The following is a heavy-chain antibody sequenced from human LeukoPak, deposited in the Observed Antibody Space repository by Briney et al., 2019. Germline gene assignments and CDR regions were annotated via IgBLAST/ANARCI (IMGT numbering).Heavy chain of an antibody. J-gene: IGHJ5*02. V-gene: IGHV4-59*01. CDR3: ARDLTAYNWFDP. Sequence: SETLSLTCTVSGGSISSYYWSWIRQPPGKGLEWIGYIYYSGSTNHNPSLKSRVTISVDTSKDQFSLKLSSVTAADTAVYYCARDLTAYNWFDPWGQGTLVTVSS. CDR1: GGSISSYY. CDR2: IYYSGST. D-gene: IGHD3-16*01.